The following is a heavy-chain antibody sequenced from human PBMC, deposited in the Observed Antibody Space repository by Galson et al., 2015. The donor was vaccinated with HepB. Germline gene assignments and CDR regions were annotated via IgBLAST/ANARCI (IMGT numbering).Heavy chain of an antibody. V-gene: IGHV1-18*04. J-gene: IGHJ4*02. CDR3: ARDPLFDY. CDR2: ISAYNGNT. CDR1: GYTFTSYG. Sequence: SVKVSCKASGYTFTSYGISWVRRAPGQGLEWMGWISAYNGNTNYAQKFQGRVTITRDTSASTAYMELSSLRSEDTAVYYCARDPLFDYWGQGTLVTVSS.